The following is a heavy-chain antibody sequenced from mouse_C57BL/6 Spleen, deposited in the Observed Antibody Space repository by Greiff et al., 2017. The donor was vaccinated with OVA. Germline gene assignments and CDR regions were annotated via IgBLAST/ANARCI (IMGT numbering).Heavy chain of an antibody. D-gene: IGHD1-1*01. CDR2: ISSGSSTI. Sequence: DVQLVESGGGLVKPGGSLKLSCAASGFTFSDYGMHWVRQAPEKGLEWVAYISSGSSTIYYADTVKGRFTISRDNAKNTLFLQMTSLRSEDTAMYYCARGNYGSNRSFAYWGQGTLVTVSA. CDR1: GFTFSDYG. V-gene: IGHV5-17*01. J-gene: IGHJ3*01. CDR3: ARGNYGSNRSFAY.